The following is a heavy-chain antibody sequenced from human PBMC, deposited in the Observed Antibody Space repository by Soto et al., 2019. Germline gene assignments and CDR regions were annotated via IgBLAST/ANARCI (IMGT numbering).Heavy chain of an antibody. J-gene: IGHJ6*02. CDR2: ISWNSGSI. CDR3: ARPTLGDCTSTGCYGSCYHGMDV. D-gene: IGHD2-2*01. Sequence: PGGSLRLSCAASGFIFDDYAMHWVRQAPGKGLEWVSGISWNSGSIGYADSVKGRFTISRDNAKNSLSLQMNSLRAEDTALYYWARPTLGDCTSTGCYGSCYHGMDVWGQGTTATVSS. CDR1: GFIFDDYA. V-gene: IGHV3-9*01.